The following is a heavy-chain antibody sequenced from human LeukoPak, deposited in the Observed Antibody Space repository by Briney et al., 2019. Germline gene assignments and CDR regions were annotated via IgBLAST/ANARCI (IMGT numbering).Heavy chain of an antibody. Sequence: ASVKVSCKVSGYTLTELSMHWVRQAPGTGLEWMGGFDPEDGETIYAQKFHGRVTMTEDTSTDTAYMELSSLRSEDTAVYYCATDLWSRADYWGQGTLVTVSS. CDR1: GYTLTELS. CDR2: FDPEDGET. J-gene: IGHJ4*02. V-gene: IGHV1-24*01. D-gene: IGHD3-3*01. CDR3: ATDLWSRADY.